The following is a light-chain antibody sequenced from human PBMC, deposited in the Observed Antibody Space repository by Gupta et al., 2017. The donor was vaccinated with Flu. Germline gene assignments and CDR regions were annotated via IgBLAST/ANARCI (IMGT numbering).Light chain of an antibody. CDR3: QQYARSPYT. Sequence: EVVLAQSPGTVSLSPGERVTLSCRASRSIDSSYLAWYQQKPGQAPRLLIYGASRRATGVADRFSGSGSGTDFTLTINSLEPEDFAVYYCQQYARSPYTFGQGTKVEI. CDR2: GAS. J-gene: IGKJ2*01. V-gene: IGKV3-20*01. CDR1: RSIDSSY.